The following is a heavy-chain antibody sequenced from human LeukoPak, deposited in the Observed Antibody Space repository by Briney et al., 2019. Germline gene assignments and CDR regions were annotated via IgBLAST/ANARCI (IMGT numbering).Heavy chain of an antibody. CDR3: ATRATAGPW. V-gene: IGHV4-59*12. CDR2: IHDSGST. Sequence: PSETLSLTCTVSGGSISSSYWSWVRQPPGKGLEWIGEIHDSGSTNYNPSLKSRVTMSVDKSKNQFSLNLTSVTAADTAVYYCATRATAGPWWGQGTLVTVSS. D-gene: IGHD6-13*01. J-gene: IGHJ4*02. CDR1: GGSISSSY.